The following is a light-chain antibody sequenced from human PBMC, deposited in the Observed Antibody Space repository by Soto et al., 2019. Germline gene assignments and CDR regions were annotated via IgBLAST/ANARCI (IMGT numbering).Light chain of an antibody. J-gene: IGKJ3*01. V-gene: IGKV3-15*01. Sequence: EIVMTQSPATLSVSPGERATLSGRASQSVRDNLAWYQQKPCQAPGLLIYGASIRATGIPARFSGSGSDTEFTLTISSLQSEDFATYDCHQYDNWPLTFGPGTKVAIK. CDR3: HQYDNWPLT. CDR2: GAS. CDR1: QSVRDN.